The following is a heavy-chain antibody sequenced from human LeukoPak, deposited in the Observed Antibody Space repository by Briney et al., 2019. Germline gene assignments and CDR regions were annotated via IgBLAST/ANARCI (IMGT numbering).Heavy chain of an antibody. J-gene: IGHJ4*02. V-gene: IGHV3-7*01. CDR2: IKQDGSEK. Sequence: GGSLRLSCAASGFTFSSYWMNWVRQAPGKGLEWVANIKQDGSEKNYVDSVKGRFTISRDNAKNSLYLQMNSLRGEDTAMFYCATTGGAYWGQGTLVTVSS. D-gene: IGHD2-8*02. CDR3: ATTGGAY. CDR1: GFTFSSYW.